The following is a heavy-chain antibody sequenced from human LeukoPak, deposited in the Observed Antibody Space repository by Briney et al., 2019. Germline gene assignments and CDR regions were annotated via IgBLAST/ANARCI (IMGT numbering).Heavy chain of an antibody. CDR3: ARHRTYNWNYGGYFDY. CDR1: GGSISSYY. Sequence: SETLSLTCTVSGGSISSYYWSWIRQPAGKGLEWIGRIYTSGSTYYNPSLKSRVTISVDTSKNQFSLKLSSVTAADTAVYYCARHRTYNWNYGGYFDYWGQGTLVTVSS. D-gene: IGHD1-7*01. CDR2: IYTSGST. V-gene: IGHV4-4*07. J-gene: IGHJ4*02.